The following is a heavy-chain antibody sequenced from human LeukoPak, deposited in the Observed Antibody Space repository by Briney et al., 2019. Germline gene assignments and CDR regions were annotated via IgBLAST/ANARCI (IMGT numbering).Heavy chain of an antibody. Sequence: SQTLSLTCTVSGGSISSGDYYWSWIRQPPGKGLEWIGYIYYSGSTNYNPSLKSRVTISVDTSKNQFSLKLSSVTAADTAVYYCASTYYDFWSGYSRPGYFDYWGQGTLVTVSS. J-gene: IGHJ4*02. CDR3: ASTYYDFWSGYSRPGYFDY. V-gene: IGHV4-30-4*01. D-gene: IGHD3-3*01. CDR2: IYYSGST. CDR1: GGSISSGDYY.